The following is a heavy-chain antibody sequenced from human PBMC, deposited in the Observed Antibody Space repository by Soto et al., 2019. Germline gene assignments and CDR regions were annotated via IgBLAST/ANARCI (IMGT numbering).Heavy chain of an antibody. V-gene: IGHV3-23*01. CDR3: AKEATTSPYKWFDP. CDR1: GFTFSNYA. J-gene: IGHJ5*02. Sequence: GGSLRLSCAASGFTFSNYAMSWVRQAPGKGLEWVSGLSDGGGSTFYADSVKGRFTISRDNAKNTLYLQMSSLRAEDTAVYYCAKEATTSPYKWFDPWGQGTLVTVSS. D-gene: IGHD2-2*01. CDR2: LSDGGGST.